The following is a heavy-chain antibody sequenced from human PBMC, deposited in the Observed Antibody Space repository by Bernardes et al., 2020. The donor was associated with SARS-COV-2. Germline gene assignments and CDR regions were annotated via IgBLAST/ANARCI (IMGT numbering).Heavy chain of an antibody. Sequence: SETLSLTCTVSGDSISTYFWTWIRQPPGKGLEWIGNFQYSGSTNDNPSLKSRVTMSVDMSKNQFSLKLSSVTAADTAVYYCARGGYYYDNTGYYDWYFDLWGRGTLVTVSS. CDR1: GDSISTYF. V-gene: IGHV4-59*01. CDR2: FQYSGST. CDR3: ARGGYYYDNTGYYDWYFDL. D-gene: IGHD3-22*01. J-gene: IGHJ2*01.